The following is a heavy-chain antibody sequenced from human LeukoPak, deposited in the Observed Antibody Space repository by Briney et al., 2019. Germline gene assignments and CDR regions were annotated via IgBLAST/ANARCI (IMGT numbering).Heavy chain of an antibody. J-gene: IGHJ5*02. CDR3: AKDLKYQLLHWFDP. Sequence: PGGSLRLSCAASGFTFSSYAMSWVRQAPGKGLEWVSAISGSGGSTYYADSVKGRFTISRDNSKNTLHLQMNSLRAEDTAVYYCAKDLKYQLLHWFDPWGQGTLVTVSS. V-gene: IGHV3-23*01. CDR1: GFTFSSYA. D-gene: IGHD2-2*01. CDR2: ISGSGGST.